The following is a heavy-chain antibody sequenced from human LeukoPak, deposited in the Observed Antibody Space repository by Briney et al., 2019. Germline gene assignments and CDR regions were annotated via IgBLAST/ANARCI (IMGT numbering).Heavy chain of an antibody. CDR1: GFTVSSNY. D-gene: IGHD3-22*01. J-gene: IGHJ3*02. V-gene: IGHV3-53*01. CDR2: IYSGGST. CDR3: ARVTDDRSGYFPDAFDI. Sequence: GGSLRLSCAASGFTVSSNYMSWVRQAPGKRLEWVSVIYSGGSTYFADSVKGRFTISRDNSKNTLYLQMNSLRAEDTAVYYCARVTDDRSGYFPDAFDIWGQGTMVTVSS.